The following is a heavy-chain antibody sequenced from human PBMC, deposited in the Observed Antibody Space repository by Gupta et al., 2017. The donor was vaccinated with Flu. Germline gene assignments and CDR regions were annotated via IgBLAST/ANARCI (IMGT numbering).Heavy chain of an antibody. CDR3: TTIAVANELDY. D-gene: IGHD6-19*01. V-gene: IGHV3-15*01. CDR2: IKSKTDGGTT. CDR1: GFTFSNVW. J-gene: IGHJ4*02. Sequence: EVQLVESGGGLVKPGGSLRLSCAASGFTFSNVWLSWVRQAPGKGLEWVGRIKSKTDGGTTDYAAPVKGRFTISRDDSKNTLYLQMNSLKTEDTAVYYCTTIAVANELDYWGQGTLVTVSS.